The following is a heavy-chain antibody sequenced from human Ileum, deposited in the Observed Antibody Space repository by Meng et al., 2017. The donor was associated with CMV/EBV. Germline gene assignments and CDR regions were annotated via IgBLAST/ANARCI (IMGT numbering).Heavy chain of an antibody. D-gene: IGHD1-14*01. Sequence: GESLKISCAASGFTFSSYWMNWVRQAPGKGLEWVANIKEDGSMKYYVGSVKGRFTISRDNAKNSLYLQMNSLRAEDTAVYYCAKTTSWVRMANDDFDMWGQGTMVTVSS. V-gene: IGHV3-7*01. CDR3: AKTTSWVRMANDDFDM. CDR2: IKEDGSMK. CDR1: GFTFSSYW. J-gene: IGHJ3*02.